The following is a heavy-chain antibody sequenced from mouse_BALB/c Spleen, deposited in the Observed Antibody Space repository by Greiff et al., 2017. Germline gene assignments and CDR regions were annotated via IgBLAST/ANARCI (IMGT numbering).Heavy chain of an antibody. Sequence: EVQVVESGGGLVQPGGSLRLSCATSGFTFTDYYMSWVRQHPGKALEWLGFIRNKVNGYTTEYNASVKGRFTISRDNSQSILYLQMNTLRAEDSATYYCARGYGNYVAWFAYWGQGTLVTVSA. CDR3: ARGYGNYVAWFAY. V-gene: IGHV7-3*02. J-gene: IGHJ3*01. D-gene: IGHD2-10*02. CDR2: IRNKVNGYTT. CDR1: GFTFTDYY.